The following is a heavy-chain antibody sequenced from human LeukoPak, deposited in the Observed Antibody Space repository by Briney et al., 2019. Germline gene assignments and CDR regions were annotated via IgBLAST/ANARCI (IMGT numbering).Heavy chain of an antibody. CDR2: ISYDGSDK. D-gene: IGHD4-17*01. J-gene: IGHJ6*02. V-gene: IGHV3-30*04. Sequence: PGGSLRLSCAASGFTFNSYAMHWVRQAPGKGLEWVAVISYDGSDKYQADSVKGRFTISRDNSKNTLYLQMNSLRAEDTAVYYCARPREATVTTFSNLFSYCGLDVWGQGTTVTVSS. CDR3: ARPREATVTTFSNLFSYCGLDV. CDR1: GFTFNSYA.